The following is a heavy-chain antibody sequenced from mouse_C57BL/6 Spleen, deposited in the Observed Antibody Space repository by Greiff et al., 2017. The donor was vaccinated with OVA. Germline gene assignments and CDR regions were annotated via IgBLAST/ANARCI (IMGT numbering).Heavy chain of an antibody. V-gene: IGHV1-64*01. Sequence: QVQLQQPGAELVKPGASVKLSCKASGYTFTSYWMHWVKQRPGQGLEWIGMIHPNSGRTNYNEKFKSKATLTVDKSSSTAYMQLSSLTSEDSAVYYCARKDYYGSSPWFAYWGQGTLVTVSA. CDR2: IHPNSGRT. D-gene: IGHD1-1*01. CDR1: GYTFTSYW. J-gene: IGHJ3*01. CDR3: ARKDYYGSSPWFAY.